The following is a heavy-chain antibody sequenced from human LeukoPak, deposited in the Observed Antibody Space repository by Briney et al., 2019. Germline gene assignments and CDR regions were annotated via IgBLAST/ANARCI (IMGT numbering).Heavy chain of an antibody. J-gene: IGHJ4*02. D-gene: IGHD4-23*01. CDR1: GFTFDDYG. CDR2: INWNGSSI. V-gene: IGHV3-20*04. Sequence: GGSLRLACAASGFTFDDYGMSWVRQAPGKGMEWVSFINWNGSSIGYADSVKGRFTIPRDNAKNSLYLQMISLRAEDTALYYCARVQSSGYGGNCGYWGQGTLVTVSS. CDR3: ARVQSSGYGGNCGY.